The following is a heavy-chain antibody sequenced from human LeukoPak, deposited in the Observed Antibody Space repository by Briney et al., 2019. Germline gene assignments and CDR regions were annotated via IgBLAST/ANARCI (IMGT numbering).Heavy chain of an antibody. J-gene: IGHJ6*03. Sequence: GASVKVSCKASGGTFSSYAISWVRQAPGQGLEWMGGIIPIFGTANYAQKFQGRVTITTDESTSTAYMELSSLRSEDTAVYYCAAVWGQLDRYYYYYMDVWGKGTTVTVSS. CDR1: GGTFSSYA. CDR3: AAVWGQLDRYYYYYMDV. D-gene: IGHD6-13*01. CDR2: IIPIFGTA. V-gene: IGHV1-69*05.